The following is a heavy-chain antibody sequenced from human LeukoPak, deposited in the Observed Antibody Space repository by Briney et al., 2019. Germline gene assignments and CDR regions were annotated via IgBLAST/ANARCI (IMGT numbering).Heavy chain of an antibody. Sequence: ASVKVSCKTSGYTFIAYHMHWVRQAPGQGLEWMGWINPKTTVTNYARKFQGRVTMTRDTSISTVYMELSRVRSDDTAVYYCARVMQLAHYYYYYMDIWGKGTTVTVSS. J-gene: IGHJ6*03. CDR1: GYTFIAYH. D-gene: IGHD6-13*01. CDR2: INPKTTVT. CDR3: ARVMQLAHYYYYYMDI. V-gene: IGHV1-2*02.